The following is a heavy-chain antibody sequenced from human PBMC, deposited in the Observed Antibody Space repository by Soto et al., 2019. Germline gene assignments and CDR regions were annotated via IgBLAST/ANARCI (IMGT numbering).Heavy chain of an antibody. CDR2: TIPIFSTT. D-gene: IGHD3-3*01. V-gene: IGHV1-69*13. J-gene: IGHJ6*02. Sequence: ASVKVSCKAFGGTFISYAFSWVRQAPGQGLEWMGGTIPIFSTTHYAQNFQGRVTITADGSTSTAYMELSSLRSEDTAVYYCAAAVWRGYSEYYYGMDVWGLGTTVTAP. CDR3: AAAVWRGYSEYYYGMDV. CDR1: GGTFISYA.